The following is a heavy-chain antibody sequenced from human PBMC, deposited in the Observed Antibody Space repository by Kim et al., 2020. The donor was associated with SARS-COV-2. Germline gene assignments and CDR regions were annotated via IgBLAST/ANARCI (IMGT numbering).Heavy chain of an antibody. CDR3: ARDKHYYGSGAFDY. V-gene: IGHV4-59*01. CDR2: VYYSGST. D-gene: IGHD3-10*01. J-gene: IGHJ4*02. Sequence: SETLSLTCTVSGDSISHYYWSWIRQSPEKGLEWIGYVYYSGSTNYNPSLKSRVPISLDLSKNQFSLKLTSMTAADTAVYYCARDKHYYGSGAFDYWGQGTPVTVSS. CDR1: GDSISHYY.